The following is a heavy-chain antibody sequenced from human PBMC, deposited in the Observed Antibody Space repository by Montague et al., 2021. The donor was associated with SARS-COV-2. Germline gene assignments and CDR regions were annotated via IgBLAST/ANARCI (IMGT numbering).Heavy chain of an antibody. CDR1: GYSFINYA. J-gene: IGHJ4*02. CDR3: VRKNYYGSGSFSTFDY. Sequence: SLRLSCAASGYSFINYAMGWVRQAPGKGLEWVSVISGSGGNTYFADSVRGRFTISRDNSKNTLYLQMNSLGAEDTAVYYCVRKNYYGSGSFSTFDYWGQGTLVTVSS. CDR2: ISGSGGNT. D-gene: IGHD3-10*01. V-gene: IGHV3-23*01.